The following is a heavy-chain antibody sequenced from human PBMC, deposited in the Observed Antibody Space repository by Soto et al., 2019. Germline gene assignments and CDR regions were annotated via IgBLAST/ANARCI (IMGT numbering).Heavy chain of an antibody. J-gene: IGHJ5*02. CDR2: FDPEEDET. D-gene: IGHD3-22*01. Sequence: ASVKVSCKVSGYSLTDISIHWVRQAPGQGLEWMGGFDPEEDETIYVQKFQGRVTMTEDTSTDTAYMELSSLRSDDTAVYYCTTDTYYGSSGYSWFDPWG. V-gene: IGHV1-24*01. CDR3: TTDTYYGSSGYSWFDP. CDR1: GYSLTDIS.